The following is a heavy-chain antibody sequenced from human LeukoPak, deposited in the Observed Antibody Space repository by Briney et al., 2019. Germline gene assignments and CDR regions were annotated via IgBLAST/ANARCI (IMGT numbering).Heavy chain of an antibody. CDR1: GFTFSSYA. Sequence: PGRSLRLSCVASGFTFSSYAFHWVRQAPGKGLEWVAVISYDGSSKYYTDSVEGRFTISRDNSKNTLYLQMNSLRTEDTAVCYCANQDCSSTSCYFDYWGQGTLVTVSS. J-gene: IGHJ4*02. CDR2: ISYDGSSK. D-gene: IGHD2-2*01. CDR3: ANQDCSSTSCYFDY. V-gene: IGHV3-30-3*01.